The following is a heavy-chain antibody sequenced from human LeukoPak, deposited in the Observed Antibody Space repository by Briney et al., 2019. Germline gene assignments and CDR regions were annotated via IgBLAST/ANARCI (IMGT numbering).Heavy chain of an antibody. Sequence: GGSLRLSCAAYGFTFGSYAMSWVRQAPGKGLEWVSAISGGGGSTYYADSVKGRFTISRDNPKNTLYLQINSLRAEDTAVYYCAKYAGGLVSWGQGTLVTVSS. D-gene: IGHD2-21*01. CDR3: AKYAGGLVS. J-gene: IGHJ5*02. CDR2: ISGGGGST. CDR1: GFTFGSYA. V-gene: IGHV3-23*01.